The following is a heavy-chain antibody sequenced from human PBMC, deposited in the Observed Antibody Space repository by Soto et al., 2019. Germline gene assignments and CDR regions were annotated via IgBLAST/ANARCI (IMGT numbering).Heavy chain of an antibody. CDR1: GYRFTSYG. J-gene: IGHJ4*02. CDR2: IYPGDSDT. CDR3: ARHSSEDSATIHFRY. D-gene: IGHD1-1*01. Sequence: GESLKISCKGSGYRFTSYGIGWVRQMPGKGLEWMGIIYPGDSDTRYSPSFQGQVTISADKSISTAYLQWSSLKASDTAMYYCARHSSEDSATIHFRYWGQGTLVTVSS. V-gene: IGHV5-51*01.